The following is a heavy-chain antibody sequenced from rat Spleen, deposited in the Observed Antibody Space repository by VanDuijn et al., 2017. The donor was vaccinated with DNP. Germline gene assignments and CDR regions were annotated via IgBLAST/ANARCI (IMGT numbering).Heavy chain of an antibody. J-gene: IGHJ1*01. CDR3: ARQSPTTVVWYFDL. Sequence: EVQLVESGGGLVQPGRSLKLSCAASGFTFSNSGMHWIRQAPTKGLEWVTSISPSGGGTYYRDSVKGRFTISRDNANRTLYLQMDSLRSEDTATYYWARQSPTTVVWYFDLWGPGTLVTVSS. V-gene: IGHV5-19*01. CDR1: GFTFSNSG. D-gene: IGHD1-1*01. CDR2: ISPSGGGT.